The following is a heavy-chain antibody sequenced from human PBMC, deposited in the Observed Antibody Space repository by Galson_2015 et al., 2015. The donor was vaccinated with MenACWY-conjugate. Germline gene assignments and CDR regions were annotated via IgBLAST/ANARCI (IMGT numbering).Heavy chain of an antibody. V-gene: IGHV3-74*01. D-gene: IGHD2-2*01. Sequence: SLRLSCAASGFTFSSYWMHWVRQAPGKGLVWVSLISSDGSSTSYADSVKGRFTISRDNAKNTLYLQMNSPRAEDTAVYYCAVYCSSTRCYGASGGYWGQGTLVTVSS. J-gene: IGHJ4*02. CDR2: ISSDGSST. CDR3: AVYCSSTRCYGASGGY. CDR1: GFTFSSYW.